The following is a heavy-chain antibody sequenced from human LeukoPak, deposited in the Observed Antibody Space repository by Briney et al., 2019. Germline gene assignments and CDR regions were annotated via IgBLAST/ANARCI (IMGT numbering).Heavy chain of an antibody. CDR3: ARVIAAAEEGDG. CDR1: GFTFSSYS. Sequence: WGSLRLSCAASGFTFSSYSMNCVRQAPGKGLKWVSSISSSSSYIYYADSVKGRFTISRDNAKNSLYLQMNSLRAEDTAVYYCARVIAAAEEGDGWGQGTLVTVSS. V-gene: IGHV3-21*01. D-gene: IGHD6-13*01. J-gene: IGHJ4*02. CDR2: ISSSSSYI.